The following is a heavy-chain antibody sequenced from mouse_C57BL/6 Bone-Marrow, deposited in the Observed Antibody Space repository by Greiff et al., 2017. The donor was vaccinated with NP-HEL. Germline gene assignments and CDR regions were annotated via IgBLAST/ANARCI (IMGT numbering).Heavy chain of an antibody. CDR3: AREALDWYFDV. CDR2: SRNKANDYTT. J-gene: IGHJ1*03. Sequence: EVQVVESGGGLVQSGRSLRLSCATSGFTFSDFYMAWVRQAPGKGLEWIAASRNKANDYTTAYSASVKGRFIVSSDTYQSILYLQMNTLRAKDTAMYYCAREALDWYFDVWGTGTAVTVSS. V-gene: IGHV7-1*01. CDR1: GFTFSDFY.